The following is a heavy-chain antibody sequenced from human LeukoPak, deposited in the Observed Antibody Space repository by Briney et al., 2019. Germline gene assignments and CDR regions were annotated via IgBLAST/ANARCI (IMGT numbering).Heavy chain of an antibody. CDR2: ISFDGSNK. Sequence: GGSLRLSCTASGFSFSGYALHWVRQAPGKGLEWVAVISFDGSNKFYADSVKGRFTISRDNSKNTLYLQMNSLRAEDTAVYYCAREGSGDYFDYWGQGTLVTVSS. J-gene: IGHJ4*02. CDR3: AREGSGDYFDY. V-gene: IGHV3-30-3*01. D-gene: IGHD4-17*01. CDR1: GFSFSGYA.